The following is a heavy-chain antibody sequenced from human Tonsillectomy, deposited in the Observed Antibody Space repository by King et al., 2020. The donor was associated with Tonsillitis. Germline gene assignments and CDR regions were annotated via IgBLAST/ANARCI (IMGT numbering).Heavy chain of an antibody. CDR3: ATAGSGFRGEYFGLGV. Sequence: QLVQSGTEVKKPGSSVRVSCKASGDIFNRLSFNWVRQAPGQGLEWMGRITPFIGSNNYIPAFAGRLSLTADKSTRTVYIELSSLISADTAVYYCATAGSGFRGEYFGLGVWGQGTTVTVSS. J-gene: IGHJ6*01. D-gene: IGHD3-10*01. CDR1: GDIFNRLS. V-gene: IGHV1-69*06. CDR2: ITPFIGSN.